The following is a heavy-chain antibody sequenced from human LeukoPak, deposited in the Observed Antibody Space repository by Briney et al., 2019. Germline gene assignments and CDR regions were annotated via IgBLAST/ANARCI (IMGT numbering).Heavy chain of an antibody. CDR2: IFPSGGEI. D-gene: IGHD5-24*01. CDR3: VRDGYKE. CDR1: GFTFSTFA. V-gene: IGHV3-23*01. Sequence: GGSLRLSCAASGFTFSTFAMIWVRQPPGKGLEWVSSIFPSGGEIHYADSVKGRFTISRDNSKNTLYLQMNSLRAEDTAVYYCVRDGYKEWGQGTLVTVSS. J-gene: IGHJ4*02.